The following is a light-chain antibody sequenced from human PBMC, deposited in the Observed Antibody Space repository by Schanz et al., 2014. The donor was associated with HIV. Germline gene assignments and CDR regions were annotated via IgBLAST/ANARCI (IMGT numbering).Light chain of an antibody. V-gene: IGLV1-40*01. CDR1: SSNIGAGYD. CDR2: GSN. J-gene: IGLJ2*01. Sequence: QSVLTQPPSVSGVPGQRVTISCTGSSSNIGAGYDVHWYQQVPGLAPKLLIFGSNTRPSGVPDRFSGSKSGTSATLGITGLQTGDEADYYCGTWDSSLSGVVFGGGTKLTVL. CDR3: GTWDSSLSGVV.